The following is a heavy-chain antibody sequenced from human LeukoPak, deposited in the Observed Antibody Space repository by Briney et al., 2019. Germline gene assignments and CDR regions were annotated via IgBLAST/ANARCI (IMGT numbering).Heavy chain of an antibody. D-gene: IGHD3-22*01. CDR2: IWYDGSNK. CDR1: GFTVSSYG. Sequence: GGSLRLSCAASGFTVSSYGMHWVRQAPGKGLEWVAVIWYDGSNKYYADSVKGRFTISRDNSKNTLYLQMNSLRAEDTAVYYCARKGHSSGSKLIDYWGQGTLVTVSS. CDR3: ARKGHSSGSKLIDY. J-gene: IGHJ4*02. V-gene: IGHV3-33*01.